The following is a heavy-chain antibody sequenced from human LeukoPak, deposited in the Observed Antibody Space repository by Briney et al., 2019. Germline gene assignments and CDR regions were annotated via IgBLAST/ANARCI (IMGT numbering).Heavy chain of an antibody. V-gene: IGHV4-39*01. Sequence: SGTLSLTCTVSGASISSSTYYWGWIRQPPGKGLEWIGCIYETGSTYYKSSLKSRVTISVDTSKNQFSLKLSSVTAADTAVYYCARHSGSGYYFYFYTMDVWGQGATVTVSS. CDR1: GASISSSTYY. J-gene: IGHJ6*01. CDR3: ARHSGSGYYFYFYTMDV. CDR2: IYETGST. D-gene: IGHD2-15*01.